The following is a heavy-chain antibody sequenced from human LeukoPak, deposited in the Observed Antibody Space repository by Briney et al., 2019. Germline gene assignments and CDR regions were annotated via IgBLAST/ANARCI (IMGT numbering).Heavy chain of an antibody. D-gene: IGHD3-22*01. CDR3: ARLTYYYDSSGYYSPDY. CDR1: GYTFTSYG. CDR2: ISAYNGNT. V-gene: IGHV1-18*01. Sequence: ASVKVSCKASGYTFTSYGIIWVRQAPGQGLEWMGWISAYNGNTNYAQKLQGRVTMTTDTSTSTAYMELRSLRSDDTAVYYCARLTYYYDSSGYYSPDYWGQGTLVTVSS. J-gene: IGHJ4*02.